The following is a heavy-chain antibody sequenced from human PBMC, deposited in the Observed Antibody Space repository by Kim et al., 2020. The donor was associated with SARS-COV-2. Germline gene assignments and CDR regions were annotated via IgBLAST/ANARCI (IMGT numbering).Heavy chain of an antibody. J-gene: IGHJ4*02. D-gene: IGHD5-18*01. CDR1: GFSFSNYA. V-gene: IGHV3-21*01. CDR3: ARGYRETGFDY. Sequence: GGSLRLSCAASGFSFSNYAMNCARQSPGKGLEWVSAISPNSASIFDSDSVKGRFTISRDNAKDSLYLHMNSLRAEDTAVYYCARGYRETGFDYWGQGTLV. CDR2: ISPNSASI.